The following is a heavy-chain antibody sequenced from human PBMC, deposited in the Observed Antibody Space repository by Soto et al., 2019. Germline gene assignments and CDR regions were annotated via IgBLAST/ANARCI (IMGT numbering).Heavy chain of an antibody. CDR2: IYYSGST. CDR1: GGSISSGGYY. D-gene: IGHD3-10*01. Sequence: QVQLQESGPGLVKPSQTLSLTCTVSGGSISSGGYYWSWIRQHPGKGLEWIGYIYYSGSTYYNPSLKSRVTTPVDTSKNQFPLKLSSVTAADTAVYYCARKDHLWAHDYWGQGTLVTVSS. J-gene: IGHJ4*02. V-gene: IGHV4-31*03. CDR3: ARKDHLWAHDY.